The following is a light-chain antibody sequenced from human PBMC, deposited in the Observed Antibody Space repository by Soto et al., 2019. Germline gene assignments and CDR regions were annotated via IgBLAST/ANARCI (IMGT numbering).Light chain of an antibody. J-gene: IGKJ4*01. CDR2: RSS. CDR1: QSVSDN. V-gene: IGKV3-15*01. Sequence: EIVMTQSPATLSVSPGERATLSCRASQSVSDNLVWYQQKPGQAPRLLIYRSSTRATGIPARFSGSGSGTEFTLIISSLQSEDLALYYCQQHNNWPLTFGGGTKVEIK. CDR3: QQHNNWPLT.